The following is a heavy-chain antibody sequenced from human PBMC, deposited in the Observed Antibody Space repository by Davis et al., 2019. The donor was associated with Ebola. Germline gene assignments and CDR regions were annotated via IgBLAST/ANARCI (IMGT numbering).Heavy chain of an antibody. V-gene: IGHV4-38-2*02. D-gene: IGHD1-26*01. Sequence: PSETLSLTCAVSHYSISSTYYWGWIRQPPGKGLEWIGSISHTGNTYYNPSLKSRVTISIDTSKNQFSLKLTSVTAADTAVYYCARDGYSGSYLSWFDPWGQGTLVTVSS. CDR1: HYSISSTYY. CDR2: ISHTGNT. CDR3: ARDGYSGSYLSWFDP. J-gene: IGHJ5*02.